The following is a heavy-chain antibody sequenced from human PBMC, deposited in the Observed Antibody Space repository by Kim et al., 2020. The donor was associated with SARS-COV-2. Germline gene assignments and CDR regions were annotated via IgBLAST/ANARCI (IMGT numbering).Heavy chain of an antibody. J-gene: IGHJ4*02. D-gene: IGHD2-2*01. CDR2: ISYSGNS. CDR1: GGSIRSGGKF. CDR3: ARGQPLDY. Sequence: SETLSLTCSVSGGSIRSGGKFWTWIRQHPAKGLEWIGYISYSGNSHYSPSLRSRVSISLQTSENQFSLELTSVTAEDTAVYYCARGQPLDYWGQGILVTV. V-gene: IGHV4-31*03.